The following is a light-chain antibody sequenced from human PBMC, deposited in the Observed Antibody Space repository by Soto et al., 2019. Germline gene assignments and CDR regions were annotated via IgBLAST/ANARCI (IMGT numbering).Light chain of an antibody. Sequence: NFMLTQPHSVSESPGKTVTISCTRSSGSIASNYVQWYQQRPGSSPTTVIYEDYQRPSGVPDRFSGSIDSCSNSASLTISGLETEDEADYYCQSYDATNQVFGGGTKLTVL. CDR2: EDY. J-gene: IGLJ3*02. V-gene: IGLV6-57*01. CDR1: SGSIASNY. CDR3: QSYDATNQV.